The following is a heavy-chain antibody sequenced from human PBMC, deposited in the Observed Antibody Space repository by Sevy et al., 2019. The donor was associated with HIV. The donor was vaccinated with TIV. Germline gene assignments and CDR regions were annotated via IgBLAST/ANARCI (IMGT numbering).Heavy chain of an antibody. V-gene: IGHV1-69*13. CDR3: AREIPDYVSGYYSVDAFDV. CDR1: GGSFSNFP. J-gene: IGHJ3*01. Sequence: ASVKVSCKASGGSFSNFPVSWVRQAPGQGLEWMGMIISKFGTTDYAQKFQGRVTITADESTTTAYMELTNLRSEDTAVYYCAREIPDYVSGYYSVDAFDVWGQGTKVTVSS. D-gene: IGHD3-22*01. CDR2: IISKFGTT.